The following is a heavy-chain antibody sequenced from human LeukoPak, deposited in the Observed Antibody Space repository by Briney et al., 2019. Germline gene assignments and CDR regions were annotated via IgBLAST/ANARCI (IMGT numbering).Heavy chain of an antibody. J-gene: IGHJ5*02. Sequence: ASVKVSCKASGGTFSSYAISWVRQAPGQGLEWMGGIIPIFGTANYAQKFQGRVTITADESTSTAYMELSSLRSDDTAVYYCARDQPDYYYDSSGYYSDWFDPWGQGTLVTVSS. V-gene: IGHV1-69*13. CDR1: GGTFSSYA. CDR2: IIPIFGTA. D-gene: IGHD3-22*01. CDR3: ARDQPDYYYDSSGYYSDWFDP.